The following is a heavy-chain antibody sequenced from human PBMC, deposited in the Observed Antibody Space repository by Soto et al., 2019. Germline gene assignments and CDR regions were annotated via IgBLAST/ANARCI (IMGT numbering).Heavy chain of an antibody. CDR1: GGSISSSSYY. Sequence: SETLSLTCTVSGGSISSSSYYWGWIRQPPGKGLEWIGSIYYSGSTYYNPSLKSRVTISVDTSKNQFSLKLSSVTAADTAVYYCARLDRFLRLRGRLEDLTGTDYWGQGTLVTVSS. CDR3: ARLDRFLRLRGRLEDLTGTDY. J-gene: IGHJ4*02. D-gene: IGHD1-1*01. CDR2: IYYSGST. V-gene: IGHV4-39*01.